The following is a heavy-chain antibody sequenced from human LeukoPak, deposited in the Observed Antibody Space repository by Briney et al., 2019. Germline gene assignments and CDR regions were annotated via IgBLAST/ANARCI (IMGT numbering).Heavy chain of an antibody. J-gene: IGHJ4*02. D-gene: IGHD3-9*01. V-gene: IGHV4-34*01. CDR1: GGSFSGYY. Sequence: SETLSLTCAVYGGSFSGYYWSWIRQPPGKGLEWIGSIYYSGSTYYNPSLKSRVTISVDTSKNQFSLKLSSVTAADTAVYYCAREEKAYDILTGYYDYWGQGTLVTVSS. CDR3: AREEKAYDILTGYYDY. CDR2: IYYSGST.